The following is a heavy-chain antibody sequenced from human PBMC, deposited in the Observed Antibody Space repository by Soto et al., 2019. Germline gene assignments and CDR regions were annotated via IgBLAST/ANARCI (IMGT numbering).Heavy chain of an antibody. CDR2: INPASGHT. CDR3: GRSVVGATGEILYNAMDV. J-gene: IGHJ6*02. V-gene: IGHV1-3*01. D-gene: IGHD1-26*01. Sequence: QVQLVQSGAEVKKPGASVKVSCKASGYTFTTYALHWGRQAPGQRPEWMGWINPASGHTKYSKKFQDRVTITRDTTASTGYMELSSLRSEDTAVYYCGRSVVGATGEILYNAMDVWGQGTTVTVSS. CDR1: GYTFTTYA.